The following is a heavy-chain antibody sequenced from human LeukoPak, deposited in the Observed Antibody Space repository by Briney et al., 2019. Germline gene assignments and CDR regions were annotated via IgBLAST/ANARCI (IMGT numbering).Heavy chain of an antibody. CDR3: ARGTYSYGTRGFQH. Sequence: ASVRVSCKTSGYTFSNFGINWVRQAPGQGLEWMGWISGNNDNPNYGQKFQGRFTVTTDSSTSTAYMEMRNLRSDDTAVYYCARGTYSYGTRGFQHWGQGTLVTVSS. D-gene: IGHD5-18*01. V-gene: IGHV1-18*01. J-gene: IGHJ1*01. CDR1: GYTFSNFG. CDR2: ISGNNDNP.